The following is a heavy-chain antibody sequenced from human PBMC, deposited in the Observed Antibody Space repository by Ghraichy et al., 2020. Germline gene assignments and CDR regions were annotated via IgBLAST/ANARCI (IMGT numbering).Heavy chain of an antibody. CDR2: INGHDSTT. CDR3: ARESPGDTMVRGVIGY. D-gene: IGHD3-10*01. V-gene: IGHV3-20*01. CDR1: GFTFDDYG. J-gene: IGHJ4*02. Sequence: GGSLRLSCAASGFTFDDYGLSWVRQAPGKGLEWVSGINGHDSTTGYADSVKGRFTISRDNAKNSLYLQMNSLRAEDTALYHCARESPGDTMVRGVIGYWGQGTLVTVSS.